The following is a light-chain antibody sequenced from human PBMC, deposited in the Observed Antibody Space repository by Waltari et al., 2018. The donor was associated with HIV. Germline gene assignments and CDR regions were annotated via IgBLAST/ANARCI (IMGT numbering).Light chain of an antibody. Sequence: QSVLTQPPSVSGNPGQRVTLSCSGSRSNIGSNPLTWYQQFPGMAPELIIFSNDQRPSGVSDRFSASKSDTSASLAISRLQSEDEATYYCASWDDGLHGVVFGGGTRLTV. CDR1: RSNIGSNP. J-gene: IGLJ3*02. V-gene: IGLV1-44*01. CDR2: SND. CDR3: ASWDDGLHGVV.